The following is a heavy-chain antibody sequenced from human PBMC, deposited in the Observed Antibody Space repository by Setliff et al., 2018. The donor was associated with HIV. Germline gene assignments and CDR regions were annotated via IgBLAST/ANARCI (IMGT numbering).Heavy chain of an antibody. CDR3: ARDIGTVTDSDY. CDR2: IYYSGST. CDR1: GGSISSSSYY. Sequence: SETLSLTCTVSGGSISSSSYYWGWIRQPPGKGLEWIGTIYYSGSTYYNPSLKSRVTISVDTSKNQFSLKLSSVTAADTAVYYCARDIGTVTDSDYWGQGTLVTAPQ. D-gene: IGHD4-4*01. V-gene: IGHV4-39*07. J-gene: IGHJ4*02.